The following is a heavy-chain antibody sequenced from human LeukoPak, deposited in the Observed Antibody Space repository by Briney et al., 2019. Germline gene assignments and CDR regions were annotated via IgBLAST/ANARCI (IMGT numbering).Heavy chain of an antibody. CDR3: ARDNPSSGWYGYYYGMDV. CDR1: GFKFSNFG. V-gene: IGHV3-30*03. Sequence: GRSLRLSCAASGFKFSNFGLHWVRQAPGKGLEWVAVISYDGGNKYYVDSVKGRFTVSRDNAKNSLYLQMNSLRAEDTAVYYCARDNPSSGWYGYYYGMDVWGQGTTVTVSS. J-gene: IGHJ6*02. D-gene: IGHD6-19*01. CDR2: ISYDGGNK.